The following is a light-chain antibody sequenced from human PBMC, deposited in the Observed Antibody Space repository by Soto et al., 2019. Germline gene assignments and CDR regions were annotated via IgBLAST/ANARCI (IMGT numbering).Light chain of an antibody. Sequence: IRITHSPSSLSSSLLDIFSITCQASQDIRYDLNWYQQKTGQAPKLLIYDASQLETGVTSRFRGSGSGTDFTFTINSLQPEDIGTYYCQHYNSLPITFGQGTRLEI. CDR3: QHYNSLPIT. CDR2: DAS. CDR1: QDIRYD. J-gene: IGKJ5*01. V-gene: IGKV1-33*01.